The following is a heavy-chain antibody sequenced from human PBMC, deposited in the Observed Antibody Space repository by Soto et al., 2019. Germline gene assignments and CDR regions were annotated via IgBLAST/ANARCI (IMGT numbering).Heavy chain of an antibody. J-gene: IGHJ4*02. CDR3: ARDGEGF. CDR2: INTDGTRT. D-gene: IGHD2-21*01. Sequence: GGSLRLTCAASGFTFSSNWMHWVRRVPGRGLVWVSRINTDGTRTSYVDSVKGRFTISRDNAKNTLYLQMNSLRVEDTALYYCARDGEGFWGQGTLVTVSS. V-gene: IGHV3-74*01. CDR1: GFTFSSNW.